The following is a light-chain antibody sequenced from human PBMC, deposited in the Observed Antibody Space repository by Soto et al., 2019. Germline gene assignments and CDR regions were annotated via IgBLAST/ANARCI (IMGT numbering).Light chain of an antibody. J-gene: IGLJ1*01. Sequence: QAVVTQPASVSGSPGQSITISCTGTCSDVGGYNYVSWYLQHPGKAPKLMIYEVSNRPSGVSNRFSGSKSGNTASLTISGLQAEDEADYYCSSYTSSSTLYVFGTGTKVTVL. CDR1: CSDVGGYNY. CDR2: EVS. CDR3: SSYTSSSTLYV. V-gene: IGLV2-14*01.